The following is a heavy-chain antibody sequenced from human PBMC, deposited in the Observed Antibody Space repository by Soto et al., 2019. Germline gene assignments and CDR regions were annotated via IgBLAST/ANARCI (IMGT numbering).Heavy chain of an antibody. CDR2: RYDDGST. J-gene: IGHJ4*02. CDR1: GDSIRNRNYY. CDR3: ARGIYRGASGYYLDF. Sequence: SETLSLTCTVSGDSIRNRNYYWGWIRQPPRKGLEWIVSRYDDGSTFYNPSLKRRVSISLDTSKKQMSLKVTSVTAADTSVYYCARGIYRGASGYYLDFWGQGTLVTVS. V-gene: IGHV4-39*01. D-gene: IGHD3-22*01.